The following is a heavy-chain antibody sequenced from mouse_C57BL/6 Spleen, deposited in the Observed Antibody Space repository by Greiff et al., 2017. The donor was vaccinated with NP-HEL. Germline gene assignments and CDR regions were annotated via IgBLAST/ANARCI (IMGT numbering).Heavy chain of an antibody. CDR2: INPNNGGT. J-gene: IGHJ1*03. CDR3: ARDDTTVVEDWYFDV. CDR1: GYTFTDYN. Sequence: EVQLQQSGPELVKPGASVKIPCKASGYTFTDYNMDWVKQSHGKSLEWIGDINPNNGGTIYNQKFKGKATLTVDKSSSTAYMELRSLTSEDTAVYYCARDDTTVVEDWYFDVWGTGTTVTVSS. D-gene: IGHD1-1*01. V-gene: IGHV1-18*01.